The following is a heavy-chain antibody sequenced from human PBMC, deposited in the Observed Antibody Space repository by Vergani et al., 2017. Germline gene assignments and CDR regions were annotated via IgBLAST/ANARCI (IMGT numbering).Heavy chain of an antibody. V-gene: IGHV3-23*01. D-gene: IGHD6-19*01. CDR3: ATPIRSSGWHDAFDI. CDR1: GFTFSSYA. CDR2: ISGSGGST. J-gene: IGHJ3*02. Sequence: EVQLLESGGGLVQPGGSLRLSCAASGFTFSSYAMSWVRQAPGKGLEWVSAISGSGGSTYYADSVKGRLTISRDNSKNTLYLQMNSLRAEDTAVYYCATPIRSSGWHDAFDIWGQGTMVTVSS.